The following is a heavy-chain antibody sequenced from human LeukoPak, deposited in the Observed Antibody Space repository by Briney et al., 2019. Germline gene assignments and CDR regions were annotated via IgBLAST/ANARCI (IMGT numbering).Heavy chain of an antibody. Sequence: SVKVSCKASGGSFNSYAISWVRQAPGQGLEWMGGIIPIFGTANYAQKFQGRVTITADESTSTAYMELSSLRSEDTAVYYCARDSSSWYSDNWFDPWGQGTLVTVSS. V-gene: IGHV1-69*13. D-gene: IGHD6-13*01. J-gene: IGHJ5*02. CDR1: GGSFNSYA. CDR3: ARDSSSWYSDNWFDP. CDR2: IIPIFGTA.